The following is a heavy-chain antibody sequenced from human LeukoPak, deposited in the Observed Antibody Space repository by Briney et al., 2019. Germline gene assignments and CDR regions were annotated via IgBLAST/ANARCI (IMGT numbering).Heavy chain of an antibody. CDR3: ARASGSYRPETDY. Sequence: EASVKVSCKASGYTFTGYYMHWGRHAPRQGLEWMGWINPNSGGTNYAQKVQGRVTTTSDTSISAAYMELSRLRADDTAVYYCARASGSYRPETDYWGQGTLVTVSS. D-gene: IGHD1-26*01. CDR1: GYTFTGYY. CDR2: INPNSGGT. V-gene: IGHV1-2*02. J-gene: IGHJ4*02.